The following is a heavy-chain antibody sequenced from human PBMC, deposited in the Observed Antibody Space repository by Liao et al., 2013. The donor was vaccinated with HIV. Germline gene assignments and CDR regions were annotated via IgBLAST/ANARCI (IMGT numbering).Heavy chain of an antibody. Sequence: QVQLQESGPTLVKPSETLSLTCSVSGGSISSYYWNWIRQPAGKGLEWIGRVSASGGTNYNPSLKSRVTMSVDTSRNQFSLNLNSVTAADTAVYYCARGGISADFWGQGTLVAVSS. V-gene: IGHV4-4*07. CDR2: VSASGGT. J-gene: IGHJ4*02. CDR3: ARGGISADF. D-gene: IGHD3-10*01. CDR1: GGSISSYY.